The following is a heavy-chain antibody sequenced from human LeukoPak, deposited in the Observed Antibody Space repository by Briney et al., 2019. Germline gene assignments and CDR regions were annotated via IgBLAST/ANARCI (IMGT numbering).Heavy chain of an antibody. CDR2: ISGSGGST. CDR1: GFTFSSYA. V-gene: IGHV3-23*01. J-gene: IGHJ4*02. CDR3: AKEPLLAVAGTLDY. D-gene: IGHD6-19*01. Sequence: GGSLRLSCAASGFTFSSYAMSWVRQAPGKGLEWVSAISGSGGSTYYADSVKGRFTISRDNSKNTLYLQMNSLRAEGTAVYYCAKEPLLAVAGTLDYWGQGTLVTVSS.